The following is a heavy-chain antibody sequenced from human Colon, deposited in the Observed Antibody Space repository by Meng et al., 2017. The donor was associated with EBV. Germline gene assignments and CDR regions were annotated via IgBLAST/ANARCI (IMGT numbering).Heavy chain of an antibody. D-gene: IGHD6-19*01. CDR1: GGSVSSGCYY. J-gene: IGHJ4*02. V-gene: IGHV4-31*03. Sequence: QVQLQESGPGLLKPLPTLSLTCTVSGGSVSSGCYYWTWIRQHPGKGLEWFGHIYYSGSTFYNPSLKRRVIISIDTSKNQFSLNLRSVTAADTAVYYCARVSSGWDYFDYWGQGTLVTVSS. CDR2: IYYSGST. CDR3: ARVSSGWDYFDY.